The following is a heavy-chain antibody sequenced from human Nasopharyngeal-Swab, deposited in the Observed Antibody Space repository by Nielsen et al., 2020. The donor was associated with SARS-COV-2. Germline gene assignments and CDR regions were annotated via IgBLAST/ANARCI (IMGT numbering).Heavy chain of an antibody. CDR2: ISGSGAAT. CDR1: GFTFSNAW. Sequence: GGSLRLSCAASGFTFSNAWMSWVRQAPGKGLEWVSAISGSGAATYYGDSVKGRFSIFRDSSNNTLYLQMNSLRAEDTAVYYCARDHCSGGSCYRFDPWGQGTLVTVSS. V-gene: IGHV3-23*01. J-gene: IGHJ5*02. CDR3: ARDHCSGGSCYRFDP. D-gene: IGHD2-15*01.